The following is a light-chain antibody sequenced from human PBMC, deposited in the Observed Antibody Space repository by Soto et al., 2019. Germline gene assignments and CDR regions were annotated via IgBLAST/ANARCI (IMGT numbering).Light chain of an antibody. CDR2: KAS. CDR3: QHYNSYSEA. J-gene: IGKJ1*01. Sequence: DIPTNQSPSTLSGSVGDRVTITCRASQTISSWLAWYQQKPGKAPKLLIYKASTLKSGVPSRFSGSGSGTEFTLTISSLQPDDFATYYCQHYNSYSEAFGQGTMVDIK. CDR1: QTISSW. V-gene: IGKV1-5*03.